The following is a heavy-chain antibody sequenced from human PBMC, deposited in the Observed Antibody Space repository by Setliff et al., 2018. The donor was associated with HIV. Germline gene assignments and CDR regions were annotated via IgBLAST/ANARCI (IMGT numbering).Heavy chain of an antibody. CDR2: IKQDGNER. CDR3: VRDVKTYDI. V-gene: IGHV3-7*05. Sequence: PGGSLRLSCAASGFTFSTYWMGWVRQAPGKGLEWVANIKQDGNERKYVDSVKGRFTISRDNAKNSLDLQMSSLRAEDTAVYYCVRDVKTYDIWGQGTMVTVSS. CDR1: GFTFSTYW. J-gene: IGHJ3*02.